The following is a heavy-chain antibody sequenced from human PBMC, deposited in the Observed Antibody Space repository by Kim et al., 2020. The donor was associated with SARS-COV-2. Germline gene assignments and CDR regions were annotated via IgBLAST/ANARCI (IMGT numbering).Heavy chain of an antibody. CDR1: GFTFSSYW. Sequence: GGSLRLSCAASGFTFSSYWMSWVRQAPGKGLEWVANIKQDGSEKYYVDSVKGRFTISRDNAKNSLYLQMNRLRAEDTAVYYCARDSVGAILDYWGQGTLVTVSS. CDR2: IKQDGSEK. V-gene: IGHV3-7*01. D-gene: IGHD1-26*01. J-gene: IGHJ4*02. CDR3: ARDSVGAILDY.